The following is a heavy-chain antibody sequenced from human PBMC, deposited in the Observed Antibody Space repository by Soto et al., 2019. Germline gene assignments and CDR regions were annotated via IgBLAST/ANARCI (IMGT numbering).Heavy chain of an antibody. V-gene: IGHV4-39*01. CDR1: GGSISSSDYY. CDR3: ATSAVSRLLNHWYFDL. D-gene: IGHD6-6*01. J-gene: IGHJ2*01. CDR2: ISFGVTT. Sequence: QVHLQESGPGLVKPSETLSLTCTVSGGSISSSDYYWGWVRQPPGKGLEWIGSISFGVTTYYNPSLTRRLTISIDTSTNQFSLQLSSVTDADTAVYYCATSAVSRLLNHWYFDLWGRGTLVTVSS.